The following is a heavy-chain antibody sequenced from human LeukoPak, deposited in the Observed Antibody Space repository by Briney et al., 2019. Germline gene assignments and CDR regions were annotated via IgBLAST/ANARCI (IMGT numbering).Heavy chain of an antibody. J-gene: IGHJ4*02. D-gene: IGHD3-3*01. CDR1: GGTFSSYA. V-gene: IGHV1-69*05. CDR2: IIPIFGTA. Sequence: GASVKVSCKASGGTFSSYAISWVRQAPGQGLEWMGGIIPIFGTANYAQKFQGRVTITTDESTSTAYMELSSLRSEDTAVYYCARVEPVLEWLWGPFDYWGQGTLVTVSS. CDR3: ARVEPVLEWLWGPFDY.